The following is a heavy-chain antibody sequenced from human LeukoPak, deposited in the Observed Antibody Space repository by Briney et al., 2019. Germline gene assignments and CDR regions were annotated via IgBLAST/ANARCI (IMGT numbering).Heavy chain of an antibody. Sequence: GGSLRLSCAASGFTVSSNYMSWVRQAPGKGLEWVSVIYSGGSTYYADSVKGRLTISRDNSKNTLYLQMNSLRAEDTAVYYCAGDYYGSGSYYDYWGQGTLVTVSS. J-gene: IGHJ4*02. D-gene: IGHD3-10*01. V-gene: IGHV3-66*01. CDR1: GFTVSSNY. CDR2: IYSGGST. CDR3: AGDYYGSGSYYDY.